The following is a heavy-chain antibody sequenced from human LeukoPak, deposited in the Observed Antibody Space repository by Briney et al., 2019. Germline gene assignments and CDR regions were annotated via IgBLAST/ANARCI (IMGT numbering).Heavy chain of an antibody. J-gene: IGHJ4*02. V-gene: IGHV4-59*01. Sequence: SETLSLTCTVSGGSISSYYWNWIRQPPGKGLEWIGYIYYSGSTNYNPSLKSRVTISVDTSKNQFSLKLSSATAADTAVYYCARGVNWNYFDYWGQGTLVTVSS. D-gene: IGHD3-22*01. CDR3: ARGVNWNYFDY. CDR1: GGSISSYY. CDR2: IYYSGST.